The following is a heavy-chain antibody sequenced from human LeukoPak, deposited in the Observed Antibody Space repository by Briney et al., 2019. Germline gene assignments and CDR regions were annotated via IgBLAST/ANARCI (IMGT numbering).Heavy chain of an antibody. CDR3: TRDALYGDPSYYYMDV. Sequence: GGSLRLSCAASGFTFNGFWMSWVRQAPGKGLEWVANIKQDGSDIYYLGSVRGRFTISRDNAMNSLYVQMNSLRAEDTAVYYCTRDALYGDPSYYYMDVWGKGTTVTVSS. CDR1: GFTFNGFW. V-gene: IGHV3-7*01. D-gene: IGHD4-17*01. CDR2: IKQDGSDI. J-gene: IGHJ6*03.